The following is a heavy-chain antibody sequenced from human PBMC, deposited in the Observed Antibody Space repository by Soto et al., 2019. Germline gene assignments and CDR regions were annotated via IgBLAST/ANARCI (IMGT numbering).Heavy chain of an antibody. Sequence: GGSLRLSCVAYGFIFRNYAMSWVRQAQGKGLEWVSSISGSGNDTFYADSVKGRFTISRDNSKNTLFLQMNSLRAEDTALYYCAKGGCSSINCEIDYWGQGTLVTVSS. J-gene: IGHJ4*02. CDR2: ISGSGNDT. CDR1: GFIFRNYA. CDR3: AKGGCSSINCEIDY. V-gene: IGHV3-23*01. D-gene: IGHD2-2*01.